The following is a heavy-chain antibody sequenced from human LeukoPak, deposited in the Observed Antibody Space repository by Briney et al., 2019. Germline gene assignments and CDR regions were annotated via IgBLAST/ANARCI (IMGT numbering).Heavy chain of an antibody. CDR3: ARGYCSSGTCPSFDY. Sequence: SETLSLTCAVSGGSISSGGYSWSWIRQPPGKGLEWLGYIYHSGSTYHNPSLKSRVTISVDRSKNQFSLELNSVTAADTAVYYCARGYCSSGTCPSFDYWGQGTLVTVSS. D-gene: IGHD2-15*01. CDR1: GGSISSGGYS. J-gene: IGHJ4*02. CDR2: IYHSGST. V-gene: IGHV4-30-2*01.